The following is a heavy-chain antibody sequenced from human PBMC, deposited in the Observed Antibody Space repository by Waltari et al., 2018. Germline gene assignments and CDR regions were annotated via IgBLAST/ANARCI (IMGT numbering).Heavy chain of an antibody. J-gene: IGHJ4*02. CDR3: ARGGPYGSGSYPY. V-gene: IGHV4-34*01. D-gene: IGHD3-10*01. CDR1: GGSFSGYY. CDR2: INHSGST. Sequence: QVQLQQWGAGLLKPSETLSLTCAVYGGSFSGYYWSWIRQPPGKGLEWIGEINHSGSTNYNPSLKSRVTISVDTSKNQFSLKLSSVTAADTAVYYCARGGPYGSGSYPYWGQGTLVTVSS.